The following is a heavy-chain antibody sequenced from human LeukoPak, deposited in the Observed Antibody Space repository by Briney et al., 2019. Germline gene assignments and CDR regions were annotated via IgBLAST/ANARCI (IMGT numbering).Heavy chain of an antibody. V-gene: IGHV4-59*01. CDR1: GGSISSYY. CDR2: IYYSGST. J-gene: IGHJ6*03. Sequence: SETLSLTCTVSGGSISSYYWSWIRQPLGKGLEWIGYIYYSGSTNYNPSLKSRVTISVDTSKNQFSLKLSSVTAADTAVYYCARDTHYDLEAHYYDYYMDVWGKGTTVTVSS. CDR3: ARDTHYDLEAHYYDYYMDV. D-gene: IGHD3-3*01.